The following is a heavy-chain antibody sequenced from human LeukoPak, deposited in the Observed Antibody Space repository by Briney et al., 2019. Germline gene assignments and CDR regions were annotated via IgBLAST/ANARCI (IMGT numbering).Heavy chain of an antibody. V-gene: IGHV1-69*05. Sequence: ASVKVSCKASGGTFSSFAISWVRQAPGQGLEWMGGIIPIFGTANYAQKFQGRVTITTDESTSTAYMELSSLRSEDTAVYYCARMCYYRYCGGDFHLDYWGQGTLVTVSS. J-gene: IGHJ4*02. CDR2: IIPIFGTA. D-gene: IGHD2-21*02. CDR1: GGTFSSFA. CDR3: ARMCYYRYCGGDFHLDY.